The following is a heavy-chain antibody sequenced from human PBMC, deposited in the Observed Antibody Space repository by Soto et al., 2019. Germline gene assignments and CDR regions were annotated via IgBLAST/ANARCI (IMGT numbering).Heavy chain of an antibody. CDR2: IWYDGSNI. CDR3: ARNGVRGYGLDV. Sequence: QVQLVESGGGVVKPGRSLRLSCAASGFTLSNYGMHWFRQAPGKGLEWVALIWYDGSNIYYTDSVKGRFTVSRDKSKNTLYLQMNSLRAEDTAVFYCARNGVRGYGLDVWGQGTTVTVSS. CDR1: GFTLSNYG. D-gene: IGHD3-10*01. J-gene: IGHJ6*02. V-gene: IGHV3-33*01.